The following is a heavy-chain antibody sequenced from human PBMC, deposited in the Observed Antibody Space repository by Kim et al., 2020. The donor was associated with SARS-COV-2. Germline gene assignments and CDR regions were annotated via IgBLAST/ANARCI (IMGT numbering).Heavy chain of an antibody. CDR3: ARHSGLLSSDPFDY. Sequence: SPSFQGNVTISAEKSISTAYLQWSSLKASDTAMYYCARHSGLLSSDPFDYWGQGTLVTVSS. V-gene: IGHV5-10-1*01. J-gene: IGHJ4*02. D-gene: IGHD3-10*01.